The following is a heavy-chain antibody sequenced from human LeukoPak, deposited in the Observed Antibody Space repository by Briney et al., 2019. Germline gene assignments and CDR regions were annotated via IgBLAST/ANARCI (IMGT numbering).Heavy chain of an antibody. CDR2: ISGSGGST. V-gene: IGHV3-23*01. J-gene: IGHJ4*02. CDR3: ANYCYGSGSYYEGGD. Sequence: PGGSLRLSCAASGFTFSSYAMSWVRQAPGKGLEWVSAISGSGGSTYYADSVKGRFTISRDNSKNTLYLQMNSLRAEDTAVYYCANYCYGSGSYYEGGDWGQGTLVTVSS. D-gene: IGHD3-10*01. CDR1: GFTFSSYA.